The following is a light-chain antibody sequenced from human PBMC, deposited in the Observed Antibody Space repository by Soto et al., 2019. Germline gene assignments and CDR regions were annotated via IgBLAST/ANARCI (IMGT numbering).Light chain of an antibody. V-gene: IGKV3-15*01. J-gene: IGKJ2*01. CDR2: GAS. CDR3: HQYNYWPGT. CDR1: QDGGIN. Sequence: LMTQSPAILSVSPGERVTLSCRASQDGGINLAWYQQKPGHAPRLVVYGASTRATAFPARFSGSGSGTEFTLTISSLQSEDLAVYYCHQYNYWPGTFGQGTKLEIK.